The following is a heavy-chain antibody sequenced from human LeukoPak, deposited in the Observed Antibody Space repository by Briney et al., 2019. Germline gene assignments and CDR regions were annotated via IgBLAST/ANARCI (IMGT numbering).Heavy chain of an antibody. Sequence: GASVKVSCKPSGYTFTVYYLHWVRQAPGQGLEWMGWVNPNSGGTNYAKRFVGRVTMTRDTSISTAYMELSRLTSDDTAVYYCARARSVTWTFSYFDYWGRGTLVTVSS. CDR2: VNPNSGGT. CDR1: GYTFTVYY. CDR3: ARARSVTWTFSYFDY. D-gene: IGHD4-17*01. V-gene: IGHV1-2*02. J-gene: IGHJ4*02.